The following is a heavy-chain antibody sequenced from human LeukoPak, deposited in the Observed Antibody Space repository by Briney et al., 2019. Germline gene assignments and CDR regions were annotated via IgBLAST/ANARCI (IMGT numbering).Heavy chain of an antibody. J-gene: IGHJ6*02. CDR3: ARAGDSSGYDTYYGMDV. CDR2: MNPNSGNT. CDR1: GYTFTSYD. V-gene: IGHV1-8*01. Sequence: ASVKVSCKASGYTFTSYDINWVRQATGQGLEWVGWMNPNSGNTGYAQKFQGRVTMTRNTSISTAYMELSSLRSEDTAVYYCARAGDSSGYDTYYGMDVWGQGTTVTVSS. D-gene: IGHD3-22*01.